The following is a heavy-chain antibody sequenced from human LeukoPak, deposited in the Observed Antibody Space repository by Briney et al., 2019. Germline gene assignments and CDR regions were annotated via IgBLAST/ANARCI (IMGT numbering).Heavy chain of an antibody. D-gene: IGHD3-3*01. CDR2: IYTSGST. J-gene: IGHJ6*03. V-gene: IGHV4-4*07. CDR3: GRRDFGQWDYYYYMDV. CDR1: GGPISSYY. Sequence: SETLSLTCTVSGGPISSYYWSWIRQPAGKGLEWIGRIYTSGSTNYNPSLKSRVTMTVDTSKNHFSLQLSTVTAADTAVYYYGRRDFGQWDYYYYMDVWGKGTTVTVSS.